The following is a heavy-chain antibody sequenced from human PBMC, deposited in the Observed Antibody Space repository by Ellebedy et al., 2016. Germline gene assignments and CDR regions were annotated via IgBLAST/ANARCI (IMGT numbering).Heavy chain of an antibody. CDR3: ARDYYGSGSYSFDY. D-gene: IGHD3-10*01. CDR1: GFTFRNFF. Sequence: GESLKISXATSGFTFRNFFMSWVRQTPGKGLEWVATISGDGGSTNFADSVKGRFTISRDNAKNSLYLQMNSLRDEDTAVYYCARDYYGSGSYSFDYWGQGTLVTVSS. J-gene: IGHJ4*02. V-gene: IGHV3-23*01. CDR2: ISGDGGST.